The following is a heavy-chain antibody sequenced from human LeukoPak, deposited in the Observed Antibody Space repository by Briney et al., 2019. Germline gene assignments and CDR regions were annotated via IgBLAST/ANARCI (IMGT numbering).Heavy chain of an antibody. CDR1: GFTVSNNY. Sequence: PGGSLRLSCAASGFTVSNNYMSWVRQAPGKGLEWVSVIYIGGSTYYADSVKGRFTISRDNSQNTLYLQMNSLRAEDTAVYYCATKGVYSSTWCYFDYWGQGTLVTVSS. CDR2: IYIGGST. CDR3: ATKGVYSSTWCYFDY. V-gene: IGHV3-53*01. J-gene: IGHJ4*02. D-gene: IGHD6-13*01.